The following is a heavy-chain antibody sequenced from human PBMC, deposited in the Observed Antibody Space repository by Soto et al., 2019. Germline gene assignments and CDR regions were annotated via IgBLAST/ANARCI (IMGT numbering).Heavy chain of an antibody. J-gene: IGHJ4*02. CDR1: GGSISSGGYY. CDR3: ARDSSSSNFDY. D-gene: IGHD6-6*01. V-gene: IGHV4-31*03. CDR2: IYYSGST. Sequence: SETLSLTCTVSGGSISSGGYYWSWIRQHPGKGLEWIGYIYYSGSTYYNPSLKSRVTISVDTSKNQFSLKLSSVTAADTAVYYCARDSSSSNFDYWGQGTLVTVSS.